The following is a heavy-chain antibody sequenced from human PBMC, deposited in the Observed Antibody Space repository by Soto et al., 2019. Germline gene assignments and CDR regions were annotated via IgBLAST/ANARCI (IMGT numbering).Heavy chain of an antibody. D-gene: IGHD4-17*01. CDR1: GGSISSSSYY. CDR3: ARLLATVTTRAFDI. CDR2: IYYSGST. Sequence: PSETLSLTCTVSGGSISSSSYYWGWIRQPPGKGLEWIGSIYYSGSTYYNPSLKSRVTISVDTSKNQFSLKLSSVTAADTAVYNCARLLATVTTRAFDIWGQGTMVTVSS. J-gene: IGHJ3*02. V-gene: IGHV4-39*01.